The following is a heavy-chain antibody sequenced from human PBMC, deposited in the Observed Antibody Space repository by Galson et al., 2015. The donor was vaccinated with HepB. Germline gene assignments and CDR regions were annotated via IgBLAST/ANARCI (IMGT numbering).Heavy chain of an antibody. CDR1: GGSISSGSYY. J-gene: IGHJ6*02. CDR3: AGRYMGVRGVKPYGMDV. D-gene: IGHD3-10*01. V-gene: IGHV4-61*02. CDR2: IYTSGST. Sequence: TLSLTCTVSGGSISSGSYYWSWIRQPAGKGLEWIGRIYTSGSTNYNPSLKSRVTISVDTSKNQFSLKLSSVTAADTAVYYCAGRYMGVRGVKPYGMDVWGQGTTVTVSS.